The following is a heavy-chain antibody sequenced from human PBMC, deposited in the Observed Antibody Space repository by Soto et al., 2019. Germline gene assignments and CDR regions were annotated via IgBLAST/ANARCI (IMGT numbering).Heavy chain of an antibody. J-gene: IGHJ4*02. CDR2: FIPIFVSA. D-gene: IGHD3-10*01. CDR1: GGTVSSYA. Sequence: ASVKVSCKASGGTVSSYAITWVRQAPGKGLEWMGVFIPIFVSAHYAQKFQGRVTITADESSSTAYMELSGLRSEDTAIYYCARDLSSDSTGFRGYDLWGQGTLVTVSS. V-gene: IGHV1-69*13. CDR3: ARDLSSDSTGFRGYDL.